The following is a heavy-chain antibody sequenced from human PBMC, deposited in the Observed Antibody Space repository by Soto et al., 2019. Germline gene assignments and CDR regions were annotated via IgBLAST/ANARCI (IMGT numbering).Heavy chain of an antibody. D-gene: IGHD3-3*02. J-gene: IGHJ4*02. V-gene: IGHV1-3*01. Sequence: KFQGRVTITRDTSASTAYMELSSLRSEDTAVYYCARDPELGPFDYWGQGTLVTVSS. CDR3: ARDPELGPFDY.